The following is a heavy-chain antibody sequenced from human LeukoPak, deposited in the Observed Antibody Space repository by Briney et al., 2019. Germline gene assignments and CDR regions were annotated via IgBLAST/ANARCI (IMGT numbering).Heavy chain of an antibody. CDR1: GGSIGNSRTC. J-gene: IGHJ4*02. D-gene: IGHD1-26*01. V-gene: IGHV4-39*01. CDR2: IYYTGRT. CDR3: ARQEGGYAGATAYFDF. Sequence: SETLSLTCTVSGGSIGNSRTCWAWVRQPPGKGLEWIGCIYYTGRTYYSPPLRSRVTLSRDPYKTQFSLKLSSVTAADTAVYFCARQEGGYAGATAYFDFWGQGTLVTVSS.